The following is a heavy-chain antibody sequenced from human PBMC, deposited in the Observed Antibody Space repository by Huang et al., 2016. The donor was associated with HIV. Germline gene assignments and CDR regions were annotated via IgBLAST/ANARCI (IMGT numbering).Heavy chain of an antibody. D-gene: IGHD6-19*01. CDR3: ARLTSGWYQDY. CDR1: GYIFSNYD. V-gene: IGHV1-8*01. Sequence: QVQLVQSGPEVKKPGASVKVSCQTSGYIFSNYDINWGRQAPGQGLQWMGWLNPNSGKTAYGQNFQCRGTLTRSTSTGAAYMVLNSLTSQDTAVYYCARLTSGWYQDYWGQGTLVTVSS. CDR2: LNPNSGKT. J-gene: IGHJ4*02.